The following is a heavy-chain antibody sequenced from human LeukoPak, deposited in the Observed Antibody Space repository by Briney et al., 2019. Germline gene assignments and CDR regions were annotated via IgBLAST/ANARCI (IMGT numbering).Heavy chain of an antibody. CDR1: GGSFSGYY. CDR2: INHSGST. Sequence: SETLSLTCAVYGGSFSGYYWSWIRQPPGKGLEWIGEINHSGSTNYNPSLKSRVTISVDTSKNQFSLKLSSVTAADTAVYYCASGRLGGSVGATRYGDYWGQGTLVTVSS. J-gene: IGHJ4*02. D-gene: IGHD1-26*01. V-gene: IGHV4-34*01. CDR3: ASGRLGGSVGATRYGDY.